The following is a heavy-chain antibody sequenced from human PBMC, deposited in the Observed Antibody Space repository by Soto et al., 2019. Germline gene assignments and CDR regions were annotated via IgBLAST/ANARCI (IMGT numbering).Heavy chain of an antibody. CDR1: GDSVSSNTAA. V-gene: IGHV6-1*01. Sequence: QVQMQQSGPGLVKPSQTLSLTCAVFGDSVSSNTAAWTWIRQSPSRGLEWLGRTYYRSKWYNDYAAAVKSRITINPDTSRNQFSLQLNSVTPEDTAVYYCARDLGAFDIWGQGTMVTVSS. CDR3: ARDLGAFDI. D-gene: IGHD7-27*01. CDR2: TYYRSKWYN. J-gene: IGHJ3*02.